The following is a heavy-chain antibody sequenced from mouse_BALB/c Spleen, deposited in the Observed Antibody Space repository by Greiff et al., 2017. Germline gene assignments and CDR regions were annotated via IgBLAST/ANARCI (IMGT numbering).Heavy chain of an antibody. Sequence: VQLQQSVPELGKPGASVKISCKASGYSFTGYNMYWVKQSHRKSLEWIGYIDPYNGGTSYNQKSKGKATLTVDKSSSTAYMHLNSLTSEDSAIYYCARWDRYYFDYWGQGTTLTVSS. V-gene: IGHV1S135*01. D-gene: IGHD2-14*01. CDR2: IDPYNGGT. J-gene: IGHJ2*01. CDR1: GYSFTGYN. CDR3: ARWDRYYFDY.